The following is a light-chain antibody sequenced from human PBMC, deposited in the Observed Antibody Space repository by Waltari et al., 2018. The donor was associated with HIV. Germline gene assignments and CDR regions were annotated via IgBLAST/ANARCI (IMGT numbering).Light chain of an antibody. J-gene: IGKJ1*01. V-gene: IGKV3-15*01. CDR3: QQYNNWPRT. Sequence: EVVLTQSPGTVSVSPGERATLSCRTSQSVSNNLVWYQMKPGQVPRLVIYDASTRATGIPVRFSGSGSGTEFTLTISSLQSEDFAVYYCQQYNNWPRTFGRGTKVEI. CDR1: QSVSNN. CDR2: DAS.